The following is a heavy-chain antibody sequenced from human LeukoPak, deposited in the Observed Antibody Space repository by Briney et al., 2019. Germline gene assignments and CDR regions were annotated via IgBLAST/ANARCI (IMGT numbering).Heavy chain of an antibody. CDR2: IDHSGST. J-gene: IGHJ6*03. Sequence: SETLSLTCAVSGGSFSGYYWNWIRQSPGKGLEWIGEIDHSGSTHYNPSLKSRVTISVDTSQNQFSLKLSSVTAADTAVYYCARGMYYYDSSGYLYYMDVWGKGTTVTTSS. CDR3: ARGMYYYDSSGYLYYMDV. D-gene: IGHD3-22*01. CDR1: GGSFSGYY. V-gene: IGHV4-34*01.